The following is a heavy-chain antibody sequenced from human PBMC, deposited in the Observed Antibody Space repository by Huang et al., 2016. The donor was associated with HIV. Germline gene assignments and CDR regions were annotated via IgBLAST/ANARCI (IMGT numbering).Heavy chain of an antibody. Sequence: QVHLQESGPGLVKPSETLSLTCTVSGGSVSSGDYYWSWVRQPPGKGLEWIAYAYYDGRTNYNPALESRLSRSGDTSRNQFSLKLRSVTAADTAVYYCSRINYAKTTYYLDFDFWGQGTLVTVSS. CDR1: GGSVSSGDYY. CDR2: AYYDGRT. J-gene: IGHJ4*02. D-gene: IGHD3-22*01. V-gene: IGHV4-61*08. CDR3: SRINYAKTTYYLDFDF.